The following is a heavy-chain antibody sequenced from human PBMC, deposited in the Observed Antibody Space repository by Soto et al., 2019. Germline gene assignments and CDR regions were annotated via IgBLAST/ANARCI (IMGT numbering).Heavy chain of an antibody. D-gene: IGHD3-3*01. CDR1: GYTFTSYD. CDR2: MNPNSGNT. CDR3: ARVCTSWYDVWSGYQPYYYYMDG. V-gene: IGHV1-8*01. Sequence: ASVKVSCKASGYTFTSYDINWVRQATGQGLEWMGWMNPNSGNTGYAQKFQGRVTMTRNTSISTAYMELSSLRSEDTAVYYCARVCTSWYDVWSGYQPYYYYMDGWGKGTTVTVSS. J-gene: IGHJ6*03.